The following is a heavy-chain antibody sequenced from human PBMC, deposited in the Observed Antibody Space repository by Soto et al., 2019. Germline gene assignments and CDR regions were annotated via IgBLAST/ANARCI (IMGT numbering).Heavy chain of an antibody. CDR2: MYYSGST. J-gene: IGHJ6*02. CDR1: GGSTSTSSYY. D-gene: IGHD2-2*01. V-gene: IGHV4-39*01. CDR3: ARIVVIPAAPDYYNYYGVDV. Sequence: SETLSLTCTVSGGSTSTSSYYWAWIRQPPGKGLEWIGNMYYSGSTYYNPSLKSRVTMSVDTSKNQFSLKLSSVTAADTSVYYCARIVVIPAAPDYYNYYGVDVWGQGTTV.